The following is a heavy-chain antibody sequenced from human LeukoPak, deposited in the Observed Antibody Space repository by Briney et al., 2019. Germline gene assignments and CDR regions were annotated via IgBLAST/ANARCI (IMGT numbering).Heavy chain of an antibody. V-gene: IGHV3-53*01. D-gene: IGHD3-9*01. Sequence: GGSLRLSCAASGFTLSSNYMSWVRQAPGKGVEWVSGIYSGGSTYYADSVTSPFTISRDNSKNTLYLHMNRLRAEDTVVYYCAQMQDILTGYYTWGQGTLVTVPS. CDR3: AQMQDILTGYYT. CDR1: GFTLSSNY. CDR2: IYSGGST. J-gene: IGHJ5*02.